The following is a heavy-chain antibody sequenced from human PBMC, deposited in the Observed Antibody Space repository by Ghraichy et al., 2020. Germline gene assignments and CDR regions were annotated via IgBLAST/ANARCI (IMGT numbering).Heavy chain of an antibody. CDR2: ISYDGSYK. J-gene: IGHJ3*01. V-gene: IGHV3-30*04. D-gene: IGHD4-23*01. CDR1: GFTFSSNV. Sequence: SLNISCAASGFTFSSNVMHWVRQPPGKGLECLAVISYDGSYKYHADSVKGRFTISRDNSKNTLYLQMNSLRGEDTAVYYCARGYRKTVVTPDTFDVWGQGTMVTVSS. CDR3: ARGYRKTVVTPDTFDV.